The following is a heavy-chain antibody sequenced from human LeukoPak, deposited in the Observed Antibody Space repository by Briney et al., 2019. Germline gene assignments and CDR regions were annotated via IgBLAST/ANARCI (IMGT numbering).Heavy chain of an antibody. D-gene: IGHD3-22*01. Sequence: SVKVSCKASGGTFSSYAISWVRQAPGQGLEWMGGIIPIFGTANYAQKFQGRVTITADESTSTAYMELGSLRSEDTAVYYCAGTGAKTYYYDSSGYYYDWGQGTLVTVSS. CDR3: AGTGAKTYYYDSSGYYYD. CDR1: GGTFSSYA. J-gene: IGHJ4*02. CDR2: IIPIFGTA. V-gene: IGHV1-69*13.